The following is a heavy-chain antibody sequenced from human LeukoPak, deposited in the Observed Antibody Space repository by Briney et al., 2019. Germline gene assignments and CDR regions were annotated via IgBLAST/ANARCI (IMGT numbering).Heavy chain of an antibody. Sequence: GSLRLSCAASGFTFRSYAMTWVRQAPGKGLEWIGYIYTSGSTNYNPSLKSRVTISVDTSKNQCSLKLSSVTAADTAVYYCARHGRVHSDWFDPWGQETLVTVSS. D-gene: IGHD1-1*01. J-gene: IGHJ5*02. CDR1: GFTFRSYA. V-gene: IGHV4-4*09. CDR3: ARHGRVHSDWFDP. CDR2: IYTSGST.